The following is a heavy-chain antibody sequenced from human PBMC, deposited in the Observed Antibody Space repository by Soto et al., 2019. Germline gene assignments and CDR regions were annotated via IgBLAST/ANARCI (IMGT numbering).Heavy chain of an antibody. D-gene: IGHD2-15*01. V-gene: IGHV4-59*08. CDR2: IYYSGST. Sequence: QVQLQESGPGLVKPSETLSLTCTVSGGSISSYYWSWIRQPPGKGLEWIGYIYYSGSTNYNPSLKSRVTISVDTSKNQFSLKLSSVTAADTAVYYCARHGGYCSGGSCYLEEVWFDPWGQGTLVTVSS. CDR1: GGSISSYY. CDR3: ARHGGYCSGGSCYLEEVWFDP. J-gene: IGHJ5*02.